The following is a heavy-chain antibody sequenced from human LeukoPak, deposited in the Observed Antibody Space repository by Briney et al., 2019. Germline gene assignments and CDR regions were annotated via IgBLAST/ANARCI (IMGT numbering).Heavy chain of an antibody. CDR2: INPNSGGT. CDR3: ARVRGCSGGGCDPNWFDP. D-gene: IGHD2-15*01. V-gene: IGHV1-2*02. J-gene: IGHJ5*02. Sequence: ASVKVSCKASGYTFTGYYMHWVRQAPGQGLEWMGWINPNSGGTNYAQKFQGRVTMTRDTSISTAYMKLSRLRSDDTAVYYCARVRGCSGGGCDPNWFDPWGQGTLVTVSS. CDR1: GYTFTGYY.